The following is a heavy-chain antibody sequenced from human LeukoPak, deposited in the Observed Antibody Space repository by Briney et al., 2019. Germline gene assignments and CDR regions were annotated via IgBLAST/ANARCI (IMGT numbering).Heavy chain of an antibody. Sequence: SQTLSLTCAIPGDIVSSNSAAWNWIRQSPSGGLEWLGRTYYRSKWYYDYALSVKSRSTINPDTSENQFSLQLNSVTPDDTAVYYCARDGTWRLDYWGQGILVTVSS. CDR3: ARDGTWRLDY. CDR2: TYYRSKWYY. V-gene: IGHV6-1*01. D-gene: IGHD2-15*01. CDR1: GDIVSSNSAA. J-gene: IGHJ4*02.